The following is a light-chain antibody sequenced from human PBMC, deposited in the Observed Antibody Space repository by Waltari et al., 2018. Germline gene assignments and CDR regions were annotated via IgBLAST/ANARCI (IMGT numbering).Light chain of an antibody. Sequence: EIVLTQSPATLSVSPGERATLSCSASQSIRSTLAWYQQKPGQAPRLLIYDASPRATGIPVRFSGSGSGTYFTLTISSLQSEDFAVYYCQQYTNWPLTFGGGTKVEI. J-gene: IGKJ4*01. CDR2: DAS. V-gene: IGKV3D-15*01. CDR1: QSIRST. CDR3: QQYTNWPLT.